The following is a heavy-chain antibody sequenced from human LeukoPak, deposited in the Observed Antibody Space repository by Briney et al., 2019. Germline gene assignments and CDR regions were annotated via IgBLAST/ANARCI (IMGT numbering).Heavy chain of an antibody. D-gene: IGHD4-11*01. Sequence: PGGSLRLSCAASGFTVSSNYMSWVRQAPGKGLEWVSVIYSGGDTYYADSVKGRFTISRDNFKNTLYLQMNSLRAADTAVYYCARYGITVTFDYWGQGTLVTVSS. CDR3: ARYGITVTFDY. V-gene: IGHV3-66*01. J-gene: IGHJ4*02. CDR1: GFTVSSNY. CDR2: IYSGGDT.